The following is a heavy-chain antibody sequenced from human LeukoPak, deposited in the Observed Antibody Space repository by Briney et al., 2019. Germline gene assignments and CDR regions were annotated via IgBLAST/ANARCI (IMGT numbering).Heavy chain of an antibody. J-gene: IGHJ4*02. CDR3: ARGIPQRD. V-gene: IGHV3-23*01. Sequence: PGESLRLSCAASGFTFSIYAMSWVRQAPGKGLEWVSAISGSGGSTYYADSVKGRFTISRDNSKNTLYLQMNSLRAEDAAIYYCARGIPQRDWGQGTLVTVSS. CDR1: GFTFSIYA. CDR2: ISGSGGST.